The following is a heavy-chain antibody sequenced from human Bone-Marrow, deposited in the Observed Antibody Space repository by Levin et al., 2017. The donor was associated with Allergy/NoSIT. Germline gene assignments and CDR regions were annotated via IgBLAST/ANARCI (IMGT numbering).Heavy chain of an antibody. J-gene: IGHJ3*02. D-gene: IGHD6-19*01. V-gene: IGHV3-9*01. CDR1: GLSLDEFA. CDR2: ITSNSASR. Sequence: GGSLRLSCVASGLSLDEFAMHWVRQAPGKGLEWVSGITSNSASRAYADSVKGRFTISRDNAKNFLYLQMNSLRPADTALYYCVKDVDPGIALAGSQNVFEIWGQGTMVTVSS. CDR3: VKDVDPGIALAGSQNVFEI.